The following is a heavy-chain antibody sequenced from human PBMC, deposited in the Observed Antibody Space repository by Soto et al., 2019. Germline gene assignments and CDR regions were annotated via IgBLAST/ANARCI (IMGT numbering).Heavy chain of an antibody. D-gene: IGHD6-13*01. V-gene: IGHV1-18*01. CDR3: ASFRMGSSPLRGYYGMDV. CDR1: GYTFTSYG. Sequence: RASVKVSCKASGYTFTSYGISWVRQAPGQGLEWMGWISAYNGNTNYAQKLQGRVTMTTDTSTSTAYMELRSLRSDDTAVYYCASFRMGSSPLRGYYGMDVWGQGTTVTVSS. CDR2: ISAYNGNT. J-gene: IGHJ6*02.